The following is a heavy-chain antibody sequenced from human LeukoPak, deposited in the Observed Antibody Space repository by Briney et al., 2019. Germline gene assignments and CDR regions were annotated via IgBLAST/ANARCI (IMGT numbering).Heavy chain of an antibody. CDR1: GFTFSNYG. J-gene: IGHJ6*02. CDR3: ARWMIAVVPAAYYYYYYGMDV. V-gene: IGHV3-30*03. D-gene: IGHD2-2*01. Sequence: PGGSLRLSCAASGFTFSNYGLHWVRQAPGKGLEWVAVISYDGSNKYYADSVKGRFTISRDNSKNTLYLQMNSLRAEDTAVYYCARWMIAVVPAAYYYYYYGMDVWGQGTTVTVSS. CDR2: ISYDGSNK.